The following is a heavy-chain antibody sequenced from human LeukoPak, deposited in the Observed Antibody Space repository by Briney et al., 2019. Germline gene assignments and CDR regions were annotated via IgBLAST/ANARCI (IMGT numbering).Heavy chain of an antibody. V-gene: IGHV5-51*01. CDR1: GYSFTSYW. CDR2: IYPGDSDT. CDR3: ARGPAVEMATTYFDY. J-gene: IGHJ4*02. Sequence: GESLKISCKGSGYSFTSYWSGWVRQMPGKGLEWMGIIYPGDSDTRYSPSFQGQVTISADKSISTAYLQWSSLKASDTAMYYCARGPAVEMATTYFDYWGQGTLVTVSS. D-gene: IGHD5-24*01.